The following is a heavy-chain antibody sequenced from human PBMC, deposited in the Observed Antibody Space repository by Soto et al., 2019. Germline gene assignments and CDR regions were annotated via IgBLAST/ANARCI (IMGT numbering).Heavy chain of an antibody. V-gene: IGHV1-69*06. D-gene: IGHD3-10*01. CDR3: ARGITMVRGPYYGMDV. Sequence: GASVEVSCKASGGTLRSCASSWVRQAPGQGLEWMGGIIPIFGTANYAQKFQGRVTITADKSTSTAYMELSSLRSEDTAVYYCARGITMVRGPYYGMDVWGQGNTVTVSS. J-gene: IGHJ6*02. CDR1: GGTLRSCA. CDR2: IIPIFGTA.